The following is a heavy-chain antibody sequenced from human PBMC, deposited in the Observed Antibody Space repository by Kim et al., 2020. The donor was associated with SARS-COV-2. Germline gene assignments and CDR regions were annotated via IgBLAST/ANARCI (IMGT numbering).Heavy chain of an antibody. Sequence: GGSLRLSCAASGFTFSSYSMNWVRQAPGKGLEWVSSISSSSSYIYYADSVKGRFTISRDNAKNSLYLQMNSLRAEDTAVYYCARDAPSLLWFGELSRYYYYDYGMDVWGQGTTVTVSS. D-gene: IGHD3-10*01. CDR1: GFTFSSYS. CDR3: ARDAPSLLWFGELSRYYYYDYGMDV. J-gene: IGHJ6*02. CDR2: ISSSSSYI. V-gene: IGHV3-21*01.